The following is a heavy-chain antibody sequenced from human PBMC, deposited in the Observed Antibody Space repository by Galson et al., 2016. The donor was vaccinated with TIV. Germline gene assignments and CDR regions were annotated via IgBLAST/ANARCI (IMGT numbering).Heavy chain of an antibody. CDR2: SSTSGNTI. J-gene: IGHJ6*02. CDR1: GFTFGDYF. Sequence: LRLSCAASGFTFGDYFMNWIRQAPGKGLEWVSYSSTSGNTIYYADSVKGRFTISRDNSKNTLYVQMNSLRAEDTAVYYCAKAPSSGFSYYYGWDVWGQGTTVTVSS. CDR3: AKAPSSGFSYYYGWDV. D-gene: IGHD3-10*01. V-gene: IGHV3-11*01.